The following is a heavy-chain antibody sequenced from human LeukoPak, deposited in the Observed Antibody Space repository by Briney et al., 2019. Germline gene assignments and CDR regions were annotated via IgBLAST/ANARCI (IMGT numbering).Heavy chain of an antibody. CDR1: GFTFSDYY. V-gene: IGHV3-11*06. CDR2: ISSSSSYT. Sequence: GGSLRLSCAASGFTFSDYYMSWIRQAPGKGLEWVSYISSSSSYTNYADSVKGRFTISRDNAKNSLYLQMNGLRAEDTAVYYCARAPYDYYYYYGMDVWGQGTTVTVSS. D-gene: IGHD4-17*01. J-gene: IGHJ6*02. CDR3: ARAPYDYYYYYGMDV.